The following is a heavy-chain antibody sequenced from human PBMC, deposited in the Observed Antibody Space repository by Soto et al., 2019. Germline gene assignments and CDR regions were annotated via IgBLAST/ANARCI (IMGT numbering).Heavy chain of an antibody. J-gene: IGHJ5*02. CDR3: AKAASPYFDLLSAFHP. D-gene: IGHD3-9*01. Sequence: SETLSLTCAVSGGSISSSNWWSWVRQPPGKGLEWIGEIYHSGSTNYNPSLKSRVTISVDKSKNQFSLRLTSLSAEDTAVYYCAKAASPYFDLLSAFHPWGQGTLVIAPQ. V-gene: IGHV4-4*02. CDR1: GGSISSSNW. CDR2: IYHSGST.